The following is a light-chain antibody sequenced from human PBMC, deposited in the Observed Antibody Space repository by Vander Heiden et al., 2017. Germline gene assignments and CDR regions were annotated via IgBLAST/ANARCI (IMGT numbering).Light chain of an antibody. V-gene: IGKV3-15*01. CDR2: GAS. J-gene: IGKJ3*01. CDR3: QQDNNWTQG. CDR1: QSVSSN. Sequence: EIVMTQSPATLSVSPGERATLSCRSSQSVSSNSACYQQKPGQAPRLLIYGASTTATGTPARISGSGSATEITLTSSSLQSEDFVVYYCQQDNNWTQGFGHGTKVDIK.